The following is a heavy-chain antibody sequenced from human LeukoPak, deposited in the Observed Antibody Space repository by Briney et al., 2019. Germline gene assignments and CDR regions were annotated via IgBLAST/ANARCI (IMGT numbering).Heavy chain of an antibody. D-gene: IGHD2-15*01. CDR3: ARVLRYCSGGNCYSGGLGYMDV. J-gene: IGHJ6*03. Sequence: PGGSLRLSCAASGFTFSSYSMNWVRQAPGKGLEWVSSISSSSSYIYYADSVKGRFTISRDNARESLYLQMNSLRAEDTAVYYCARVLRYCSGGNCYSGGLGYMDVWGKGTTVTISS. V-gene: IGHV3-21*04. CDR2: ISSSSSYI. CDR1: GFTFSSYS.